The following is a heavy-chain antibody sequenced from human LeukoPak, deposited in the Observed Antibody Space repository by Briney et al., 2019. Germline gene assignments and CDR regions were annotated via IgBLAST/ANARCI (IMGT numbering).Heavy chain of an antibody. CDR1: GGSISSVGYY. J-gene: IGHJ5*02. D-gene: IGHD6-19*01. Sequence: PSQTLSLTCTVSGGSISSVGYYWSWIRQHPGKGLEWIGYIYYSGSTYYNPSLKSRVTISVDTSKNQFSLKLSSVTAADTAVYYCATDRSSGWYWFDPWGQGTLVTVSS. CDR2: IYYSGST. V-gene: IGHV4-31*03. CDR3: ATDRSSGWYWFDP.